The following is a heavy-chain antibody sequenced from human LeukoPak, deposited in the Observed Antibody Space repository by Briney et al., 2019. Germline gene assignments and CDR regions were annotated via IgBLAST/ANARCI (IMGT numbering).Heavy chain of an antibody. V-gene: IGHV3-21*04. J-gene: IGHJ4*02. CDR3: ARIRKSVAVAGTGFDY. CDR2: ISSSSSYI. D-gene: IGHD6-19*01. Sequence: GGSLRLSCAASGFTFSSYSMNWVRQAPGKGLEWVSSISSSSSYIYYADSVKGRFTISRDNAKNSLYLQMNSLRAEDTAVYYCARIRKSVAVAGTGFDYWGQGTLVTVSS. CDR1: GFTFSSYS.